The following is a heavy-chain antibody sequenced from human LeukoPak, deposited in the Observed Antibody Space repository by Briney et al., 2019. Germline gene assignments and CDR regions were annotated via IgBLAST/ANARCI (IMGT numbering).Heavy chain of an antibody. J-gene: IGHJ4*02. CDR3: ARGAHYDSSGYYYGVLDY. CDR2: IIPIFGTA. Sequence: ASVKVSCKASGGTFSSYAISWVRQAPGQGLEWMGGIIPIFGTANYAQKFQGRVTITADESTSTAYMELSSLRSEDTAVYYCARGAHYDSSGYYYGVLDYWGQGTLVTVSS. CDR1: GGTFSSYA. D-gene: IGHD3-22*01. V-gene: IGHV1-69*13.